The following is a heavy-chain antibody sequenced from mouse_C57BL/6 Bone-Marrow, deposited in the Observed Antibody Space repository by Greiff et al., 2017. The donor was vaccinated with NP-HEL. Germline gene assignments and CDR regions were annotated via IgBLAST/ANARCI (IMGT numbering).Heavy chain of an antibody. CDR2: ISNGGGST. CDR1: GFTFSDYY. V-gene: IGHV5-12*01. CDR3: ASLIYDGYYVAY. J-gene: IGHJ3*01. D-gene: IGHD2-3*01. Sequence: VQLKESGGGLVKPGGSLKLSCAASGFTFSDYYMYWVRQTPEKRLEWVAYISNGGGSTYYPDTVKGRFTISRDNAKNTLYLQMSRLKSEDTAMYYCASLIYDGYYVAYWGQGTLVTVSA.